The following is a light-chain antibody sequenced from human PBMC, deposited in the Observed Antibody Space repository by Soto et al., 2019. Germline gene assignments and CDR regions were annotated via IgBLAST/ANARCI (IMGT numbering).Light chain of an antibody. CDR3: CSYALAHVV. V-gene: IGLV2-23*02. Sequence: QSVLTQPASVSGSPGQSITISCTGTSSDVGSYNLVSWYQQHPGKAPKLMIYEVSKRPSGVSNRFSGSKSGNTASLIISGLQAEDEADYYCCSYALAHVVFGGGTKVTVL. CDR1: SSDVGSYNL. J-gene: IGLJ2*01. CDR2: EVS.